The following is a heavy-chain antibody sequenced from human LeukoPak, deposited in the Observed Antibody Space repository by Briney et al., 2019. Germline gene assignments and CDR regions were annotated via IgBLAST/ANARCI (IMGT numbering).Heavy chain of an antibody. J-gene: IGHJ4*02. D-gene: IGHD6-19*01. CDR2: IYYSGST. CDR1: GGSISSYY. Sequence: SETLSLTCTVSGGSISSYYWSWIRQPPGKGLEWTGYIYYSGSTNYNPSLKSRVTMSVDTSKNQFSLKLSSVTAADTAVYYCARGSSSGWYDAGYYFDYWGQGTLVTVSS. V-gene: IGHV4-59*12. CDR3: ARGSSSGWYDAGYYFDY.